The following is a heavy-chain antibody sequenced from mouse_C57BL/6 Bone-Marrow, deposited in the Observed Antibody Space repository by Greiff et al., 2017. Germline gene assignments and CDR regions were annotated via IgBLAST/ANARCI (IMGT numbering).Heavy chain of an antibody. D-gene: IGHD3-1*01. CDR1: GFSFNTYA. CDR2: IRSKSNNYAT. V-gene: IGHV10-1*01. J-gene: IGHJ3*01. Sequence: EVKLMESGGGLVQPKGSLKLSCAASGFSFNTYAMNWVRQAPGKGLEWVARIRSKSNNYATYYADSVKDRFTIARDDSESMLYLQMNNLKTEDTAMYYCVRHHSEFLAYWGQGTLVTVSA. CDR3: VRHHSEFLAY.